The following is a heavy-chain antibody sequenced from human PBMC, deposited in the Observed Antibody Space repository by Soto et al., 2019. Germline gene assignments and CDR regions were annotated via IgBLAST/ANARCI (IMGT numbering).Heavy chain of an antibody. CDR3: ARSGPLRYLEWFSRSPMDY. V-gene: IGHV1-18*04. CDR1: GYTFTSYG. D-gene: IGHD3-3*01. Sequence: ASVKVSCKASGYTFTSYGISWVRQAPGQGLEWMGWISAYNGNTNYAQKLQGRVTMTTDTSTSKAYMELRSLRSDDTAVYYCARSGPLRYLEWFSRSPMDYWGQGTLVNVS. J-gene: IGHJ4*02. CDR2: ISAYNGNT.